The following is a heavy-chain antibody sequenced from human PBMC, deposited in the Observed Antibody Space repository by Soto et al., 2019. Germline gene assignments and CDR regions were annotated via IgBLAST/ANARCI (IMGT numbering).Heavy chain of an antibody. Sequence: SATLSLTCAVSGNSISGSQWWGWVRLPPGKGLEWIGEISHTGTTNYNPSLKSRVTMSVDKPKNQFSLNLTSVTAADTAGYYCARVISTREEYVEYWGKGNVVT. D-gene: IGHD2-2*01. V-gene: IGHV4-4*02. CDR2: ISHTGTT. CDR1: GNSISGSQW. CDR3: ARVISTREEYVEY. J-gene: IGHJ4*02.